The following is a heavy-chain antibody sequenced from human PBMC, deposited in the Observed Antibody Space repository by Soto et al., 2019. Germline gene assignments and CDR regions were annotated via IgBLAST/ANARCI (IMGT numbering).Heavy chain of an antibody. CDR2: INPNSGGT. V-gene: IGHV1-2*04. Sequence: ASVKVSCKASGYTFTGYYMHWVRQAPGQGLEWMGWINPNSGGTNYAQKFQGWVTMTRDTSISTAYMELSRLRSDDTAVYYCARGARNMIPLYCCEYWGKGSRGT. CDR1: GYTFTGYY. D-gene: IGHD3-16*01. J-gene: IGHJ4*02. CDR3: ARGARNMIPLYCCEY.